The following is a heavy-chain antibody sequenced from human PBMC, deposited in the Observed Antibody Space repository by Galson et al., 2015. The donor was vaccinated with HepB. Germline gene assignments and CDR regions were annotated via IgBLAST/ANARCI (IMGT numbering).Heavy chain of an antibody. D-gene: IGHD3-3*01. CDR1: GGTFSSYA. CDR3: ARVPVDYDFWSGYHTQYYFDY. Sequence: SVKVSCKASGGTFSSYAISWVRQAPGQGLEWMGGIIPIFGTANYAQKFQGRVTITADESTSTAYMELSSLRSEDTAVYYCARVPVDYDFWSGYHTQYYFDYWGQGTLVTVSS. V-gene: IGHV1-69*13. J-gene: IGHJ4*02. CDR2: IIPIFGTA.